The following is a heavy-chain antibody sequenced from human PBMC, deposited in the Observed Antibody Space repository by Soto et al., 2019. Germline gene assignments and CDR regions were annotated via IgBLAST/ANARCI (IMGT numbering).Heavy chain of an antibody. D-gene: IGHD6-13*01. J-gene: IGHJ4*02. V-gene: IGHV1-69*13. Sequence: SVKVSFKASGGTFSSYRINWLRQAPGQGLEWVGGIVPIYRTADYAQKFQGRVTITADESARTSYMELRSLKSQDTAVYYCVRDSGAKLSSSWGQGTLVTVSS. CDR1: GGTFSSYR. CDR3: VRDSGAKLSSS. CDR2: IVPIYRTA.